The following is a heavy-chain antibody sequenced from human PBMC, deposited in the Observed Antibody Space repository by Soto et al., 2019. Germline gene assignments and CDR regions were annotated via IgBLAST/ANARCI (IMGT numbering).Heavy chain of an antibody. CDR3: AKGGDCFGP. J-gene: IGHJ5*02. CDR1: GGSISSGDDY. V-gene: IGHV4-30-4*01. CDR2: IFYSGTT. Sequence: SETLSLTCTFSGGSISSGDDYWNWIRQPPGKGLEWIGYIFYSGTTSYNPSLKSRITISVDTSKNQFSLKLSSVTAADTAVYYCAKGGDCFGPWGQGTLVTVYS.